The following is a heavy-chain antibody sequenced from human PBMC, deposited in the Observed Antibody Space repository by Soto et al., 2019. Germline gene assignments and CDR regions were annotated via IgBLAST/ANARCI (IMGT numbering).Heavy chain of an antibody. CDR3: ARERIQLYYDY. CDR1: GYTFTSYY. Sequence: ASVKVSFKASGYTFTSYYMHWVRQAPGQGLEWMGIINPSGGSTSYAQKFQGRVTMTRDTSTSTVYMELSSLRSEDTAVYYCARERIQLYYDYWGQGTLVTVSS. V-gene: IGHV1-46*01. D-gene: IGHD5-18*01. J-gene: IGHJ4*02. CDR2: INPSGGST.